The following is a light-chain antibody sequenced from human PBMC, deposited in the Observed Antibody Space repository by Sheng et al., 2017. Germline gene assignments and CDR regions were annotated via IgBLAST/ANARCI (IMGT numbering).Light chain of an antibody. CDR2: TAS. Sequence: DIQVTQSPSSLSASVGDRVTITCRTSHNIDIYLNWYQQKPGKAPKLLIYTASRLQSGVPSRFSGSGSGTDFTLTISSLQPEDFGTYYCQQANTFPRTFGPGTKVDIK. J-gene: IGKJ3*01. CDR3: QQANTFPRT. CDR1: HNIDIY. V-gene: IGKV1-39*01.